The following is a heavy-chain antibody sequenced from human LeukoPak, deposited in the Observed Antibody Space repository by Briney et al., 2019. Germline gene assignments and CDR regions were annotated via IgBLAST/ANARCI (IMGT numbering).Heavy chain of an antibody. V-gene: IGHV4-59*01. D-gene: IGHD6-13*01. CDR2: IYYSGST. CDR1: GGSISSYY. Sequence: SETLSLTCTVSGGSISSYYWSWIRQPPGKGLEWIGYIYYSGSTDYNPSLKSRVTMSADTSKNQFSLKLTSVTAADTAVYYCARVVAAVMNWFDPWGQGTLVTVSS. CDR3: ARVVAAVMNWFDP. J-gene: IGHJ5*02.